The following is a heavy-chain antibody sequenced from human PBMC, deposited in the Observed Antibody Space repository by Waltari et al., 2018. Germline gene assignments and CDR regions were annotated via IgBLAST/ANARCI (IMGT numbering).Heavy chain of an antibody. CDR2: VSGSGATT. V-gene: IGHV3-23*01. CDR3: AKAFRGYSGSYFDI. CDR1: GFSFGGFG. Sequence: EVQLLESGGGLVQPGGSLRLSCAASGFSFGGFGMNWVRQDPGKGLEWVSGVSGSGATTNYADSVRGRFTVSRDNTRNTVYLQMNSLRAEDTAVYYCAKAFRGYSGSYFDIWGRGTLVAVSA. J-gene: IGHJ4*02. D-gene: IGHD5-12*01.